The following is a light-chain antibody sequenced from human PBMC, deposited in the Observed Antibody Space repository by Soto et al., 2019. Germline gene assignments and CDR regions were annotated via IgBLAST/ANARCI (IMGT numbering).Light chain of an antibody. CDR3: SSYTSSSTLVV. V-gene: IGLV2-8*01. CDR2: EVD. CDR1: SDDIGTYNY. Sequence: QSALTQPPSASGSPGQTVTISCTGTSDDIGTYNYVSWYQQHAGNVPKLIIFEVDKRPSGVPNRFSGSKSGNTASLTISGLRAEDEADYYCSSYTSSSTLVVFGGGTKLTVL. J-gene: IGLJ2*01.